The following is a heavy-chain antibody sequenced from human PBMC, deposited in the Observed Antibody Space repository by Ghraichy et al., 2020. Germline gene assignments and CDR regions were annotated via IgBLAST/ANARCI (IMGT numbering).Heavy chain of an antibody. J-gene: IGHJ4*02. Sequence: SQTLSLTCTVSGGSVSSHYWSWIRQPPGKGLEWIGYFYYSGSTNYNPSLKSRVTMSVETSTNLFSLRLDSVTAADTAIYYCARENRAVGDYAYWGQGILVTVSS. CDR3: ARENRAVGDYAY. CDR1: GGSVSSHY. V-gene: IGHV4-59*02. D-gene: IGHD1-26*01. CDR2: FYYSGST.